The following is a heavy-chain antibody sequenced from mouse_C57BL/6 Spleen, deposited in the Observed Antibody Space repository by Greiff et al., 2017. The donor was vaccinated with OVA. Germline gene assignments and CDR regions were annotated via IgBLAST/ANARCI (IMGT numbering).Heavy chain of an antibody. CDR3: TILLGGY. J-gene: IGHJ2*01. CDR2: IDPENGDT. D-gene: IGHD1-1*01. V-gene: IGHV14-4*01. CDR1: GFNIKDDY. Sequence: VQLKESGAELVRPGASVKLSCTASGFNIKDDYMHWVKQRPEQGLEWIGWIDPENGDTEYASKFQGKATITADTSSNTAYLQLSSLTSEDTAVYYCTILLGGYWGQGTTLTVSS.